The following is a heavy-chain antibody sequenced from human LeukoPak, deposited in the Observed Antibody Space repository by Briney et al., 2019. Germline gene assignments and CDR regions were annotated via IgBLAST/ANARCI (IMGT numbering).Heavy chain of an antibody. CDR2: IKQDGTDK. CDR3: ARGTELWFGDHGAYYFDY. J-gene: IGHJ4*02. CDR1: GFTFSSFW. D-gene: IGHD3-10*01. Sequence: PGGSLRLSCAASGFTFSSFWMTWVRQAPGKRLEYVANIKQDGTDKYYVGSVKGRFTISRDNAKNSLYLQMSSLRAEDTAAYYCARGTELWFGDHGAYYFDYWGQGTLVTVSS. V-gene: IGHV3-7*01.